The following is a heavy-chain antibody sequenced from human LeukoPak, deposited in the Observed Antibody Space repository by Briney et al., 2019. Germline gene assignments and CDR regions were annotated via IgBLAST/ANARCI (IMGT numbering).Heavy chain of an antibody. CDR1: GFSFSNTN. Sequence: GGSLRLSCAASGFSFSNTNMNWVRQAPGKGLKWVSFISASSNYIYYADSVKGRFTISRDNAQNSLYLQMNSLRAEDTAVYFCARVVNGYVDYWGQGTLVTVSS. V-gene: IGHV3-21*06. J-gene: IGHJ4*02. D-gene: IGHD2-8*01. CDR2: ISASSNYI. CDR3: ARVVNGYVDY.